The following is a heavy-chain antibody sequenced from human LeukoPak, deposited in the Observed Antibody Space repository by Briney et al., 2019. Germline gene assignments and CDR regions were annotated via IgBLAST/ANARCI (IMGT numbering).Heavy chain of an antibody. D-gene: IGHD5-24*01. J-gene: IGHJ4*02. CDR2: NSYFGST. CDR1: GGSFSGYY. CDR3: ARSHGLY. Sequence: SETLSLTCAVYGGSFSGYYWSWIRQPPGKGLEWIGYNSYFGSTNYNPSLKSRVTITLDTSKNQFSLNLYSVTAADTAVYYCARSHGLYWGPGTLVTVAS. V-gene: IGHV4-34*09.